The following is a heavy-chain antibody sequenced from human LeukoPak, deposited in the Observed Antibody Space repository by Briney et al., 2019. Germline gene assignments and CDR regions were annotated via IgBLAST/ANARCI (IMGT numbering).Heavy chain of an antibody. D-gene: IGHD1-26*01. CDR2: ISWNSGII. CDR1: GFTFDDYA. V-gene: IGHV3-9*01. J-gene: IGHJ4*02. CDR3: AKAGALISYFDY. Sequence: GGSLRLSCAASGFTFDDYAMDWVRHAPGKGLEWVSGISWNSGIIGYADSVKGRFTISRDNAKNSLYLQMNSLRAEDTALYYCAKAGALISYFDYWGQGTLVTVSS.